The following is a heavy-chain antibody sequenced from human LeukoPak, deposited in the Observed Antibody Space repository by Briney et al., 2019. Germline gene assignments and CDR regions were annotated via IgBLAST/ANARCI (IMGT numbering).Heavy chain of an antibody. J-gene: IGHJ6*04. CDR2: ISAYNGNT. D-gene: IGHD3-3*01. CDR1: GYTSTSYG. CDR3: ARDVLLNSRTKWDSRLGVVTMDV. V-gene: IGHV1-18*01. Sequence: GASVKVSCKASGYTSTSYGISWVRQAPGQGLEWMGWISAYNGNTNYAQKLQGRVTMTTDTSTSTAYMELRSLRSDDTAVYYCARDVLLNSRTKWDSRLGVVTMDVWGKGTTVTVSS.